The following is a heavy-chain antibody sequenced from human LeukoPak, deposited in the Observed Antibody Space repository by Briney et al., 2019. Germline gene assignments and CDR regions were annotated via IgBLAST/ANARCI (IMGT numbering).Heavy chain of an antibody. D-gene: IGHD6-6*01. CDR1: GFTFSSYG. CDR2: IWYDGSNK. J-gene: IGHJ4*02. CDR3: ARVRYSSSSDNYFDY. V-gene: IGHV3-33*01. Sequence: GGSLRLSCAASGFTFSSYGMHWVGQAPGKGLEWVAVIWYDGSNKYHADPVKGRFTISRDNSKNTLYLQMNSLRAEDTAVYYCARVRYSSSSDNYFDYWGQGTLVTVSS.